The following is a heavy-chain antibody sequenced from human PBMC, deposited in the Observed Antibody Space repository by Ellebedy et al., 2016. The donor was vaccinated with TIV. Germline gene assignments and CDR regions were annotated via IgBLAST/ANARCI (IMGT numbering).Heavy chain of an antibody. CDR1: GYTFTNYG. CDR2: LSGYNGNT. V-gene: IGHV1-18*04. Sequence: AASAKVSCKASGYTFTNYGISWVRQAPGQGLEWMGWLSGYNGNTYSAQKLQGRVTMTTDTSTSTAYMELRSLRSDDTAVYYCARFVDGDYEDYWGQGALVTVSS. D-gene: IGHD4-17*01. CDR3: ARFVDGDYEDY. J-gene: IGHJ4*02.